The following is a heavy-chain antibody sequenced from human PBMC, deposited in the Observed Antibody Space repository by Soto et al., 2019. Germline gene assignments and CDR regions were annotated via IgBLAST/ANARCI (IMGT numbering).Heavy chain of an antibody. CDR1: GYTFTSYG. CDR2: ISAYNGNT. V-gene: IGHV1-18*01. J-gene: IGHJ6*03. Sequence: ASVKVSCKASGYTFTSYGISWVRQAPGQGLEWMGWISAYNGNTNYAQKLQGRVTMTTDTSTSTAYMELRSLRSDDTAVYYCAREPYCSSTSCYPRYYMDVWGKGTTVTVSS. D-gene: IGHD2-2*01. CDR3: AREPYCSSTSCYPRYYMDV.